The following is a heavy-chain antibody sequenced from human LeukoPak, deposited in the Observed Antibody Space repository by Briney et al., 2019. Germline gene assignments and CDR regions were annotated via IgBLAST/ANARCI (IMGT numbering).Heavy chain of an antibody. CDR1: GYTFTSYG. D-gene: IGHD6-6*01. V-gene: IGHV1-18*01. CDR3: ARSPNYSSSSKFDP. CDR2: ISAYNGNT. J-gene: IGHJ5*02. Sequence: ASVKVSCKASGYTFTSYGISWVRQAPGQGLEWMGWISAYNGNTNYAQKLQGRVTMTTDTSTSTAYMELRSLRSDDTAVYYCARSPNYSSSSKFDPWGQGTLVTVSS.